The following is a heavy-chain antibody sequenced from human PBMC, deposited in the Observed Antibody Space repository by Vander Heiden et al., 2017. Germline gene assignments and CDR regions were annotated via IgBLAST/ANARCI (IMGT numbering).Heavy chain of an antibody. V-gene: IGHV3-23*01. CDR2: ISGSGGST. D-gene: IGHD3-22*01. Sequence: EVQLLESGGGLVQPGGSLRLSCAASGFTFRSYAMSWVRQAPGKGLEWVSAISGSGGSTYYADSVKGRFTISRDNSKNTLYLQMNSLRAEDTAVYYCAKSPNYYDSRGEYFQHWGQGTLVTVSS. J-gene: IGHJ1*01. CDR3: AKSPNYYDSRGEYFQH. CDR1: GFTFRSYA.